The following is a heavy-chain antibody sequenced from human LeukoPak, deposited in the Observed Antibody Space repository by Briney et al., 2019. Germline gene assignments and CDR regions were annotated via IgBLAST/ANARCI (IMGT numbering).Heavy chain of an antibody. CDR2: ISWNSGSI. CDR1: GFTFSSYA. D-gene: IGHD3-22*01. V-gene: IGHV3-9*03. Sequence: GGSLRLSCAASGFTFSSYAMHWVRQAPGKGLEWVSGISWNSGSIGYADSVKGRFTISRDNAKNSLYLQMNSLRAEDMALYYCAKDSNPNYDSSGFLDYWGQGTLVTVSS. CDR3: AKDSNPNYDSSGFLDY. J-gene: IGHJ4*02.